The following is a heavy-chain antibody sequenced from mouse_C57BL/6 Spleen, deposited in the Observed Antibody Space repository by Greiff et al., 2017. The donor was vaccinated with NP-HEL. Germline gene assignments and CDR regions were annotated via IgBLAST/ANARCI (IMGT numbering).Heavy chain of an antibody. D-gene: IGHD2-4*01. J-gene: IGHJ3*01. Sequence: EVHLVESGGGLVKPGGSLKLSCAASGFTFSSYAMSWVRQTPEKRLEWVATISDGGSYTYYPDNVKGRFTISRDNAKKILYLQMSHLKSEDTAMYYCAVYDYEAWFAYWGQGTLVTVSA. CDR2: ISDGGSYT. V-gene: IGHV5-4*01. CDR1: GFTFSSYA. CDR3: AVYDYEAWFAY.